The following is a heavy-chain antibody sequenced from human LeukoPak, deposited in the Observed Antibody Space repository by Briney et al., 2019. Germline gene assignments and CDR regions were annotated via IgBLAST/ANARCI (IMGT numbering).Heavy chain of an antibody. V-gene: IGHV3-23*01. CDR3: AKPGIAVAGISNWFDP. Sequence: GGSLRLSCAASGFTFSSYAMSWVRQAPGKGLEGVSAISGSGGSAYYADSVKGRFTISRDNSKNTLYLQMNSLRAEDTAVYYCAKPGIAVAGISNWFDPWGQGTLVTVSS. D-gene: IGHD6-19*01. CDR2: ISGSGGSA. CDR1: GFTFSSYA. J-gene: IGHJ5*02.